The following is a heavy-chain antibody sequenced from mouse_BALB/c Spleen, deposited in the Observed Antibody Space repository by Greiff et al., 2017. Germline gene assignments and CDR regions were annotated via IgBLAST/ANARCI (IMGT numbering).Heavy chain of an antibody. D-gene: IGHD1-1*01. J-gene: IGHJ3*01. CDR3: ARSEPSGSSSWFAY. CDR1: GYSITSDYA. Sequence: EVQLVESGPGLVKPSQSLSLTCTVTGYSITSDYAWNWIRQFPGNKLEWMGYISYSGSTSYNPSLKSRISITRDTSKNQFFLQLNSVTTEDTATYYCARSEPSGSSSWFAYWGQGTLVTVSA. V-gene: IGHV3-2*02. CDR2: ISYSGST.